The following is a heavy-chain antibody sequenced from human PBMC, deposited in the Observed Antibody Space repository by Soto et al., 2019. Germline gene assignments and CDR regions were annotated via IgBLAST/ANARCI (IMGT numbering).Heavy chain of an antibody. D-gene: IGHD5-18*01. V-gene: IGHV4-59*01. CDR2: IFYSGST. CDR1: GGSISKYY. CDR3: AKDSGYNYGYFRWFDP. Sequence: SETLCLTCTVSGGSISKYYWSWIRQPPGRGLEWIGHIFYSGSTNYNPALKGRVTISVDTSKSQFSLKLSSVTAADTAVYYCAKDSGYNYGYFRWFDPWGQGTLVTVSS. J-gene: IGHJ5*02.